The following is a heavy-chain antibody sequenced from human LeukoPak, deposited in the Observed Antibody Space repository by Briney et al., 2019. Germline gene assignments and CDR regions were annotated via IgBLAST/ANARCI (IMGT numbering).Heavy chain of an antibody. J-gene: IGHJ4*02. CDR1: GFAFSNYE. D-gene: IGHD3-10*01. V-gene: IGHV3-48*03. Sequence: QPGGSLRLSCAASGFAFSNYEMHWVRRAPGKGLEWVSYISSGGSTIYYADSVKDRFTVSRDNAKNSLYLQVSSLRAEDTAVYYCARGGSFVEYWGQGTLVIVSS. CDR3: ARGGSFVEY. CDR2: ISSGGSTI.